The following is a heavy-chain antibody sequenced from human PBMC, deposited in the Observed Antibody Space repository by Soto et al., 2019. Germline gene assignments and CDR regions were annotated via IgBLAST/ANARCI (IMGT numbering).Heavy chain of an antibody. CDR2: INTNTGNP. J-gene: IGHJ6*02. CDR3: AISSSGWYDLYYCYYGMDV. D-gene: IGHD6-19*01. V-gene: IGHV7-4-1*01. CDR1: GHTFTSYA. Sequence: ASVKVSCKASGHTFTSYAMNWVRQAPGQGLEWMGWINTNTGNPTYAQGFTGRFVFSLDTSVSTAYLQICSLKAEDTAVYYCAISSSGWYDLYYCYYGMDVWGQGTTVTVSS.